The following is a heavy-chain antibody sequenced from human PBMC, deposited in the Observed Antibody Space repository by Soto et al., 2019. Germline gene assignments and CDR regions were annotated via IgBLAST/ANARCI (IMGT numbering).Heavy chain of an antibody. V-gene: IGHV1-2*04. CDR2: INPNSGGT. J-gene: IGHJ6*03. Sequence: ASVKVSCKASGYTFTSYAMHWVRQAPGQGLEWMGWINPNSGGTNYAQKFQGWVTMTRDTSISTAYMELSRLRSDDTAVYYCARSRPEYYYYYMDVWGKGTTVTVSS. CDR1: GYTFTSYA. CDR3: ARSRPEYYYYYMDV.